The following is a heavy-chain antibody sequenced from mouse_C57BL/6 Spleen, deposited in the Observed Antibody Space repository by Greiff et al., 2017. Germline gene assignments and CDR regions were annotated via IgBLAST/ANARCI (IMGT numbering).Heavy chain of an antibody. Sequence: VQLQQSGAELVRPGASVKLSCTASGFNINDDYMHWVKQRPEQGLEWIGWIDPENGDTEYASKFQGKATITADTSSNTSYLQLSSLTSEDAAVYYCTTGDTAYWGQGTLVTVSA. V-gene: IGHV14-4*01. J-gene: IGHJ3*01. CDR3: TTGDTAY. CDR1: GFNINDDY. CDR2: IDPENGDT. D-gene: IGHD5-1-1*01.